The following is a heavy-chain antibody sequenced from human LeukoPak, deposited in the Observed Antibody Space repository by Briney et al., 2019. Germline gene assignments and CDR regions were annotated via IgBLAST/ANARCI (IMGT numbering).Heavy chain of an antibody. D-gene: IGHD2-2*02. V-gene: IGHV5-51*01. CDR2: IYPGDSDT. CDR1: GYSFTSYW. Sequence: GESLKISCKGSGYSFTSYWIGWVRQMPGKGLEWMGIIYPGDSDTRYSPSFQGQVTISADKSISTAYLQWSSLKASDPAMYYCARRFGCSSTSCYTDYYYGMDVWGQGTTVTVSS. CDR3: ARRFGCSSTSCYTDYYYGMDV. J-gene: IGHJ6*02.